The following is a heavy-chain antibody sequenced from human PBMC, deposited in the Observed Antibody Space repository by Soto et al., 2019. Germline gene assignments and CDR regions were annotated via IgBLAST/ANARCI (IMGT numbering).Heavy chain of an antibody. J-gene: IGHJ4*01. CDR2: IYVNGSSK. Sequence: GGSLRLSCAASGFTFSSYAMHWVRQAPGKGLEWVSVIYVNGSSKYYADSVKGRFTISRDNSKNTLYLQMNSLRAEDTAVYYCARDPGGYSASSPYPTPLFD. CDR1: GFTFSSYA. V-gene: IGHV3-30*04. CDR3: ARDPGGYSASSPYPTPLFD. D-gene: IGHD3-22*01.